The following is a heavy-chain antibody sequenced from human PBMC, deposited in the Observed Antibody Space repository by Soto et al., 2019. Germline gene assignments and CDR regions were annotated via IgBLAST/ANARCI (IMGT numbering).Heavy chain of an antibody. Sequence: ASVKVSCQASGYTFTSYDINWVRQATGQRPEWMGLMNPDSGNTGYAQKFQGRVTMTRNTSISTAYMELSSLRSEDTAVYYCAIRSYDILAGYYPYYFFDVWGHGPTVTVSS. CDR3: AIRSYDILAGYYPYYFFDV. V-gene: IGHV1-8*01. CDR1: GYTFTSYD. CDR2: MNPDSGNT. D-gene: IGHD3-9*01. J-gene: IGHJ6*03.